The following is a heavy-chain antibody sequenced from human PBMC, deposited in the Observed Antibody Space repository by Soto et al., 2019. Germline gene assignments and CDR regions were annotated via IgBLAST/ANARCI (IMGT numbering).Heavy chain of an antibody. Sequence: EVQLVESGGGLVKPGGSLRLSCAASGFTFSSYSMNWVRQAPGKGLEWVSSISSSSSYIYCADSVKGRFTISRDNAKNSLYLKMNSLRAEDTAVYYCARVAVPVRGETHTDAFDIWGQGTMVTVSS. CDR2: ISSSSSYI. CDR3: ARVAVPVRGETHTDAFDI. V-gene: IGHV3-21*01. D-gene: IGHD3-10*01. CDR1: GFTFSSYS. J-gene: IGHJ3*02.